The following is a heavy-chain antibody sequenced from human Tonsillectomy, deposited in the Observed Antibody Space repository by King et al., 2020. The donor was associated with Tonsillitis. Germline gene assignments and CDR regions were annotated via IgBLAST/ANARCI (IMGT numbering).Heavy chain of an antibody. CDR2: TSDDGNNK. D-gene: IGHD6-19*01. V-gene: IGHV3-30*18. J-gene: IGHJ4*02. Sequence: VQLVESGGAVVQPGRSLRLSCAASGFIFSNYGMHWVRQAPGKGLEWVAVTSDDGNNKYYADSVKGRFTISGDNSKDTLYLQMNSLSAEDTAVYYCAKGFSSAWYYFDYWGQGTLVTVSS. CDR1: GFIFSNYG. CDR3: AKGFSSAWYYFDY.